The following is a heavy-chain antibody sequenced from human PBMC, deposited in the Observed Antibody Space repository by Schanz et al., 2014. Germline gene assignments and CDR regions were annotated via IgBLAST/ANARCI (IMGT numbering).Heavy chain of an antibody. Sequence: EVQLVESGGGLVQPGGSLRLSCAASGFTFSSNAMCWVRQAPGKGLEWVSTITSNGGGTYYADSVKGRFTISRDNSKNTLYLQMNSLRAEDTAVYYCARTTNPFNFDSWPYLDYWGQGTLVTVSS. V-gene: IGHV3-23*04. CDR2: ITSNGGGT. J-gene: IGHJ4*02. CDR3: ARTTNPFNFDSWPYLDY. D-gene: IGHD3-9*01. CDR1: GFTFSSNA.